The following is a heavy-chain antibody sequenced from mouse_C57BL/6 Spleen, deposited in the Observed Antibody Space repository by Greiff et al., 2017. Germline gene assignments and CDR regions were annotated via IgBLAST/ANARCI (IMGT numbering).Heavy chain of an antibody. J-gene: IGHJ2*01. CDR3: ARGGGYFDY. V-gene: IGHV1-69*01. CDR1: GYTFTSYW. Sequence: QVQLKQSGAELVMPGASVKLSCKASGYTFTSYWMHWVKQRPGQGLEWIGEIDPSDSYTNYNQKFKGKSTLTVDKSSSTAYMQLSSLTSEDSAVYYCARGGGYFDYWGQGTTLTVSS. CDR2: IDPSDSYT.